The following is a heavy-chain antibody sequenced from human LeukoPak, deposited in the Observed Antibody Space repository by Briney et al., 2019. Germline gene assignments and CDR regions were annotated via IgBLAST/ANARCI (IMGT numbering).Heavy chain of an antibody. CDR1: GHTFTVYY. D-gene: IGHD6-19*01. CDR3: AREVYSSGWKNLDY. CDR2: INPNSGDT. Sequence: ASVTVSFKSSGHTFTVYYMHWVRQAPGQGLEWMGWINPNSGDTNCAQKFRGRVTMTRDTAINTAYMELSGLRSDDTAVYYCAREVYSSGWKNLDYWGQGTLVTVSS. V-gene: IGHV1-2*02. J-gene: IGHJ4*02.